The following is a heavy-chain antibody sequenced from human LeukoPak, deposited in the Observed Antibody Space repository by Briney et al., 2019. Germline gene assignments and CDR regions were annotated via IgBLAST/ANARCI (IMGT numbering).Heavy chain of an antibody. CDR2: IYYSGTT. J-gene: IGHJ4*02. D-gene: IGHD3-22*01. V-gene: IGHV4-59*01. CDR3: ARANHYSDSGGYYYALDY. CDR1: GGSISSYY. Sequence: SETLSLTCTVSGGSISSYYWNWIRQPPGRGLEWVGYIYYSGTTNYDPSLKSRVTISVDTSKNQFSLELTSVTAADTAVYYCARANHYSDSGGYYYALDYWGQGTLVTVS.